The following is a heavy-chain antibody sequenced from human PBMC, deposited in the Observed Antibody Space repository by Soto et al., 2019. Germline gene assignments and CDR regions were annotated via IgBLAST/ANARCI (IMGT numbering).Heavy chain of an antibody. V-gene: IGHV3-30-3*01. J-gene: IGHJ4*02. D-gene: IGHD4-17*01. CDR1: GFTFSSYA. CDR2: ISYDGSNK. CDR3: ARDYGEYSPNFDY. Sequence: QVQLVESGGGVVQPGRSLRLSCAASGFTFSSYAMHWVRQAPGKGLEWVAVISYDGSNKYYADSVKGRFTISRDNSKNTLYLQMNSLRAEYTAVYYCARDYGEYSPNFDYWGQGTLVTVSS.